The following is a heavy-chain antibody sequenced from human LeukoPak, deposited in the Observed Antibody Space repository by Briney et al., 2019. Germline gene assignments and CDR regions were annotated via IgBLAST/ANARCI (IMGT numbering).Heavy chain of an antibody. CDR1: GGSFSGYY. CDR2: INHSGST. V-gene: IGHV4-34*01. J-gene: IGHJ5*02. D-gene: IGHD3-3*01. Sequence: PSETLSLTCAVYGGSFSGYYWSWIRQPPGKGLEWIGEINHSGSTNYNPSPKSRVTISVDTSKNQFSLKLSSVTAADTAVYYCARLTYDFWSGYYIEQGWFDPWGQGTLVTVSS. CDR3: ARLTYDFWSGYYIEQGWFDP.